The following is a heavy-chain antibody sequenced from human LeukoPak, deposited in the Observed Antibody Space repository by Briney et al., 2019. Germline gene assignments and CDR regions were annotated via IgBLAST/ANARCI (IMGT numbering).Heavy chain of an antibody. D-gene: IGHD6-6*01. CDR2: IYYSGST. J-gene: IGHJ6*02. Sequence: PSETLSLTCTVSGGSISSYYWSWIRQPPGKGLEWIGYIYYSGSTNYNPSLKSRVTISVDTSKNQFSLKLSSVTAADTAVYYCARVSSSSYYYYGMDVWGQGTTVTASS. V-gene: IGHV4-59*01. CDR1: GGSISSYY. CDR3: ARVSSSSYYYYGMDV.